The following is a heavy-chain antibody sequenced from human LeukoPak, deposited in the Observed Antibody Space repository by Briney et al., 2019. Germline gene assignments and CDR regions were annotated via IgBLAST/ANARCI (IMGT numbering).Heavy chain of an antibody. Sequence: SETLSLTCTVSGGSISSGGYYWCWIRQLPGKGLEWIGYIYFSGSTNYNPSLKSPVAISVDTSKNQFSLKLSSVTVADTAVYYCARGKPTSSFGSGTYDHYYLDVWGKGTTVSVSS. CDR2: IYFSGST. CDR1: GGSISSGGYY. CDR3: ARGKPTSSFGSGTYDHYYLDV. D-gene: IGHD3-10*01. J-gene: IGHJ6*03. V-gene: IGHV4-31*01.